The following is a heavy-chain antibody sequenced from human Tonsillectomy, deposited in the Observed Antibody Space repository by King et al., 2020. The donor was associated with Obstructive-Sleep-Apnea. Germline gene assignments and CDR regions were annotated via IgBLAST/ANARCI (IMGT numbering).Heavy chain of an antibody. V-gene: IGHV3-30-3*01. J-gene: IGHJ4*02. D-gene: IGHD3-10*01. CDR2: ISYDGSNK. CDR3: ARVGGSGSYYDSYYFDY. Sequence: VQLVESGGGVVQPGRSLRLSCAASGFTFRSYAMHWVRQAPGKGLEWVASISYDGSNKYYADSVKGRFTISRDNSKNTLFLQMNSLRADDTAVYYCARVGGSGSYYDSYYFDYWGQGTLVTVSS. CDR1: GFTFRSYA.